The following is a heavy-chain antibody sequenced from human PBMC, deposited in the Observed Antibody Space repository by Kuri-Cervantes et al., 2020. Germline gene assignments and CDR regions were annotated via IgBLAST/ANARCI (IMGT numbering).Heavy chain of an antibody. Sequence: GGSLRLSCAASGFTVSSNYMSWVRQAPGKGLEWVSVIYSGGSTYYADSVKGRFTISRDNAKNSLYLQMNSLRAEDTAVYYCARAYYDILTGSPYYFDYWGQGTLVTVSS. CDR3: ARAYYDILTGSPYYFDY. CDR1: GFTVSSNY. J-gene: IGHJ4*02. D-gene: IGHD3-9*01. V-gene: IGHV3-66*01. CDR2: IYSGGST.